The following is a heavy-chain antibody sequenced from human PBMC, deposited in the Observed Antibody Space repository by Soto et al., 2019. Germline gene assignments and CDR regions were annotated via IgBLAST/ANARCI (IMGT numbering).Heavy chain of an antibody. CDR3: ARLYGLDAFDI. CDR1: GGSISSYY. J-gene: IGHJ3*02. V-gene: IGHV4-59*01. D-gene: IGHD4-17*01. CDR2: IYYSGST. Sequence: QVQLQESGPGLVKPSETLSLTCTVSGGSISSYYWSWIRQPPGKGLEWIGYIYYSGSTNYNPSLKIRVTISVDTSQNPSSLTLSSVPAADTAVYYCARLYGLDAFDIRGQATMVTVSS.